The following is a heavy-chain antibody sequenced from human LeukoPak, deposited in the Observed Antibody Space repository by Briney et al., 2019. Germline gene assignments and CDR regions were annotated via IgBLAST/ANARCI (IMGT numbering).Heavy chain of an antibody. CDR2: INAGNGNT. Sequence: ASVKVSCKASGYTFTSYAMHWVRQAPGQRLEWMGWINAGNGNTKYLQKFQGRVTITRDTSASTAYMELSSLRSEDTAVYYCARETELWLDYWGQGTLVTVSS. D-gene: IGHD1-7*01. J-gene: IGHJ4*02. CDR3: ARETELWLDY. CDR1: GYTFTSYA. V-gene: IGHV1-3*01.